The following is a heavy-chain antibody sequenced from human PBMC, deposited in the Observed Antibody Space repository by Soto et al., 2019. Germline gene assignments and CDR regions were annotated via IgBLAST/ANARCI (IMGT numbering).Heavy chain of an antibody. CDR3: ARGDYDFWSGRYYGMDV. CDR2: IWYDGSNK. CDR1: GFTFSSYG. D-gene: IGHD3-3*01. V-gene: IGHV3-33*01. Sequence: QVQLVESGGGVVQPGRSLRLSCAASGFTFSSYGMHWVRQAPGKGLEGVAVIWYDGSNKYYADSVKGRFTISRDNSKNTLYLQMNSLRAEDTAVYYCARGDYDFWSGRYYGMDVWGQGTTVTVSS. J-gene: IGHJ6*02.